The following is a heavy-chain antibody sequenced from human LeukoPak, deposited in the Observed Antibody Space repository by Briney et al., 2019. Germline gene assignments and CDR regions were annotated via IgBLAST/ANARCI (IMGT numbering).Heavy chain of an antibody. Sequence: LETLSLTCTVSGGSISSYYWSWIRQPPGKGLEWIGYIYYSGSTNYNPSLKSRVTISVDTSKNQFSLKLSSVTAADTAVYYCASGPCSSTSCYKMGFDYWGQGTLVTVSS. J-gene: IGHJ4*02. CDR3: ASGPCSSTSCYKMGFDY. CDR2: IYYSGST. CDR1: GGSISSYY. V-gene: IGHV4-59*01. D-gene: IGHD2-2*02.